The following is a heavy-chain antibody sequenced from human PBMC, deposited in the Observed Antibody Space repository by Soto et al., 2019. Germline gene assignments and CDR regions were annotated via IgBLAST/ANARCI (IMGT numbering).Heavy chain of an antibody. V-gene: IGHV1-2*02. CDR2: ISSRRGGT. J-gene: IGHJ5*02. CDR1: GYRLIDYY. D-gene: IGHD3-10*01. CDR3: TIKSGGPFPFYP. Sequence: ASVKVSCKATGYRLIDYYIHWVRQAPGHGLEWMGWISSRRGGTNYAKKFRGTVTNTSDTSINTAYIYLTSLSADDSAVYKCTIKSGGPFPFYPWGQGTRVTVSS.